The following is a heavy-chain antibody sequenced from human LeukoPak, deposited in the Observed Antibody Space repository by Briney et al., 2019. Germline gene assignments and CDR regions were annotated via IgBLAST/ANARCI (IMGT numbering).Heavy chain of an antibody. CDR1: GFTFSDYY. D-gene: IGHD6-13*01. V-gene: IGHV3-11*03. CDR2: ISSNGDYT. Sequence: GGSLRLSCAASGFTFSDYYMSWIRQAPGKGLEWVSYISSNGDYTNYADSVKGRFTISRDNAKISLYLQMDSLRGEDAAVYYCARLISSRSFDYWGQGTLVTVSS. CDR3: ARLISSRSFDY. J-gene: IGHJ4*02.